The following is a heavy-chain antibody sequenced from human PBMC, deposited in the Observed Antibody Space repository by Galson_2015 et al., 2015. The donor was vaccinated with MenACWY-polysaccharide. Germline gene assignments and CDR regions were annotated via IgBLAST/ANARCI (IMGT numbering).Heavy chain of an antibody. J-gene: IGHJ4*02. Sequence: RLSCAASGFSFNNAWMSWLRQASGKGPEWVGRIRSKSDGGTTDNAAPVKGRFSISRDDSKNTLYLQMSSLKVEDTAVYYCATGGHYFGNWGQGTLVTVSS. D-gene: IGHD3-10*01. CDR2: IRSKSDGGTT. V-gene: IGHV3-15*01. CDR1: GFSFNNAW. CDR3: ATGGHYFGN.